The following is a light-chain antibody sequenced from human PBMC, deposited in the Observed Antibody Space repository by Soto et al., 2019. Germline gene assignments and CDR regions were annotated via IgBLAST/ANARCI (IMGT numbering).Light chain of an antibody. Sequence: QSALIQPASVSGSPGQSITISCTGTSSDVGSYNLVSWYQQHPGKAPKLMIYEVSKRPSGVSNRSSGSKSGNTASLTISGLQAEDEADYYCCSYAGSSTFYVFGTGTKVTVL. J-gene: IGLJ1*01. CDR2: EVS. CDR3: CSYAGSSTFYV. V-gene: IGLV2-23*02. CDR1: SSDVGSYNL.